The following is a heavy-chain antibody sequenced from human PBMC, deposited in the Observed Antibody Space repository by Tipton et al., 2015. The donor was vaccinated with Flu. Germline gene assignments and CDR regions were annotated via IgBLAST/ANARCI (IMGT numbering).Heavy chain of an antibody. D-gene: IGHD6-19*01. V-gene: IGHV4-39*07. CDR3: ARATGWYLYYFGN. J-gene: IGHJ4*02. CDR1: GGSISGDDYY. Sequence: TLSLTCTVSGGSISGDDYYWGWIRQPPGKGLEWVGTIDYRGTTYYKSSLKSRVTISRDMSKNQFSLRLTSPTAADTAVYFCARATGWYLYYFGNLGQGTLATVSS. CDR2: IDYRGTT.